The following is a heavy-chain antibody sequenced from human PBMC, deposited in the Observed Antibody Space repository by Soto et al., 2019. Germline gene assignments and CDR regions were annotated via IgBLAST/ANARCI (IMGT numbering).Heavy chain of an antibody. Sequence: GGSLRLSCAASGFTFSSYSMNWVRQAPGKGLEWVSSISSTTNYIYYGDSMKGRFTTSRDNAKNSLYLEMNSLRAEDTAVYYCARESEDLTSNFDYWGQGTLVTVSS. CDR3: ARESEDLTSNFDY. V-gene: IGHV3-21*06. J-gene: IGHJ4*02. CDR1: GFTFSSYS. CDR2: ISSTTNYI.